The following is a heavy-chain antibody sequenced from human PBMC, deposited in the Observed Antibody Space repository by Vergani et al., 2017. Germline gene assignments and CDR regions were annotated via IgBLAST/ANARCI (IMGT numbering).Heavy chain of an antibody. V-gene: IGHV3-7*03. D-gene: IGHD2-2*01. CDR3: ARDAALQPLSGFDP. CDR2: IKQDGSEK. CDR1: GFTFSSYW. Sequence: EVQLVESGGGLVQPGGSLRLSCAASGFTFSSYWMSWVRQAPGKGLEWVANIKQDGSEKYYVDSVKGRFTISRDNAKNSLYLQMNSLRAEDTAVYYCARDAALQPLSGFDPWGQGTLVTVSS. J-gene: IGHJ5*02.